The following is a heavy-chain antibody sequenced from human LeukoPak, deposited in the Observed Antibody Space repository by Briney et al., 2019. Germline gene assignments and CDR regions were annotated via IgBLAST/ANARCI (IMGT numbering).Heavy chain of an antibody. V-gene: IGHV4-39*07. J-gene: IGHJ6*03. CDR3: ARVVVRFLEWSYYYYMDV. D-gene: IGHD3-3*01. Sequence: PSETLSITCTVSGGSISSSSYYWGWIRQPPGKGLEWIGSIYYSGSTYYNPSLKSRVTISVDTSKNQFSLKLSSVTAADTAVYYCARVVVRFLEWSYYYYMDVWGKGTTVTVSS. CDR1: GGSISSSSYY. CDR2: IYYSGST.